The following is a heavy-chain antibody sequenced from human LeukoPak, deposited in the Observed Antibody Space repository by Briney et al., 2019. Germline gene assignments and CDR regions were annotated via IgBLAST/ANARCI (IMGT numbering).Heavy chain of an antibody. CDR2: ISTGFKG. CDR1: GFSFKTYV. D-gene: IGHD6-19*01. Sequence: GGSLRLSCVASGFSFKTYVMHWVRQPIGKGLEGVSGISTGFKGYYADSVEGRVTISRENGKNSFHLQMNSLRDGDTAVYYCAREGYTSGRAPVFDIWGQGTTVIVSS. CDR3: AREGYTSGRAPVFDI. V-gene: IGHV3-13*01. J-gene: IGHJ3*02.